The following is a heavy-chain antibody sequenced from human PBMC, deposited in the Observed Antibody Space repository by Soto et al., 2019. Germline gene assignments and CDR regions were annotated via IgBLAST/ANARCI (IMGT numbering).Heavy chain of an antibody. D-gene: IGHD2-2*01. Sequence: QVQLVQSGAEVKNPGASVKVSCRASGYTFTSFYIHWVRQAPGQGLEWMSIINPNDGTTNYAQNIKGRITLPRDTSTNTRYMNLGRLKSEGTTVYYVAIVLPPGDYWAQGTLVTVSS. CDR3: AIVLPPGDY. V-gene: IGHV1-46*01. CDR2: INPNDGTT. J-gene: IGHJ4*02. CDR1: GYTFTSFY.